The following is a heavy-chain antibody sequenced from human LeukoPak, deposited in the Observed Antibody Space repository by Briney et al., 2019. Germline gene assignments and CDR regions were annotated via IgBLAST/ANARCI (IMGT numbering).Heavy chain of an antibody. V-gene: IGHV4-39*01. CDR3: ARRSGITMVRGVIYDY. Sequence: SETLSLTCTVSGGSISSSSYYWGWIRQPPGKGLEWIGAIYYSGSTYYNPSLKSRVTISVDTSKNQFSLKLSSVTAADTAVYYCARRSGITMVRGVIYDYWGQGTLVTVFS. J-gene: IGHJ4*02. D-gene: IGHD3-10*01. CDR2: IYYSGST. CDR1: GGSISSSSYY.